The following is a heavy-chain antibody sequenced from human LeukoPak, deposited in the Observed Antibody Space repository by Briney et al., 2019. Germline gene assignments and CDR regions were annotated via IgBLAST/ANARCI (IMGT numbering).Heavy chain of an antibody. CDR1: GGSFSGYY. V-gene: IGHV4-59*01. CDR2: IYYSGST. CDR3: AREGYDYFDY. D-gene: IGHD5-12*01. J-gene: IGHJ4*02. Sequence: ASETLSLTCAVYGGSFSGYYWSWIRQPPGKGLEWIGYIYYSGSTNYNPSLKSRVTISVDTSKNQFSLKLSSVTAADTAVYYCAREGYDYFDYWGQGTLVTVSS.